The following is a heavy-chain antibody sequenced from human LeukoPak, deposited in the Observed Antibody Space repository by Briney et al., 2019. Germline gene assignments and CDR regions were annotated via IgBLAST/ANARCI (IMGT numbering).Heavy chain of an antibody. V-gene: IGHV1-18*01. CDR2: ISAYNGNT. D-gene: IGHD2-15*01. Sequence: ASVKVSCKASDYTFTSYGISWVRQAPGQGLEWMGWISAYNGNTNYAQKLQGRVTMTTDTSTSTAYMELRSLRSDDTAVYYCARGVCSGGSCYHGSDAFDIWGQGTMVTVSS. CDR3: ARGVCSGGSCYHGSDAFDI. CDR1: DYTFTSYG. J-gene: IGHJ3*02.